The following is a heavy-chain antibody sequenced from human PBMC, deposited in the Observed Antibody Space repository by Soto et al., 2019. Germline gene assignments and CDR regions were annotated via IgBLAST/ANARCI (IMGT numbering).Heavy chain of an antibody. CDR1: GGSFSGYY. CDR2: INHSGST. V-gene: IGHV4-34*01. CDR3: ARSREYCTNGVCYTAAFDY. Sequence: QVQLQQWGAGLLKPSETLSLTCAVYGGSFSGYYWSWIRQPPGKGLEWIGEINHSGSTNYNPSLKSRVTISVDTSKNQFSLKLSSVTAADTAVYYCARSREYCTNGVCYTAAFDYWGQGTLVTVSS. J-gene: IGHJ4*02. D-gene: IGHD2-8*01.